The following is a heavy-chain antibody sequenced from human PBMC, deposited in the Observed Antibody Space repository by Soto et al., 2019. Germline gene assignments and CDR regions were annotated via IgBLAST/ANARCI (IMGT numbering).Heavy chain of an antibody. CDR1: GFTFSSYA. J-gene: IGHJ4*02. Sequence: EVQLLESGGGLVQPGESLRLSCAASGFTFSSYAMSWVRQAPGKGLEWVSVISGSDDSTYYADSVKGRFTISRDNSKNTLYLQMNRLRGEDTAVNYCAKRSSSSTFDYWGQGTLVTVSS. CDR3: AKRSSSSTFDY. D-gene: IGHD6-6*01. CDR2: ISGSDDST. V-gene: IGHV3-23*01.